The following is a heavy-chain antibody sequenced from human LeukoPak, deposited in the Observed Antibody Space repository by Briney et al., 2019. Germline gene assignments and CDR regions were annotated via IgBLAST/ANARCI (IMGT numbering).Heavy chain of an antibody. V-gene: IGHV3-74*01. CDR3: ARFPRVGVIDEVDY. Sequence: PGGSLRLSCAASGLTFSSYAMSWVRQAPGKGLVWVSRINSDGSSTSYADSVKGRFTISRDNAKNTLYLQMNSLRAEDTAVYYCARFPRVGVIDEVDYWGQGTLVTVSS. J-gene: IGHJ4*02. CDR2: INSDGSST. CDR1: GLTFSSYA. D-gene: IGHD3-10*01.